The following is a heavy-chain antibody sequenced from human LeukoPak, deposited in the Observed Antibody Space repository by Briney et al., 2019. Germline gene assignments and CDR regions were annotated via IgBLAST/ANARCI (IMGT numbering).Heavy chain of an antibody. CDR1: GYTFTSYY. V-gene: IGHV1-46*01. D-gene: IGHD6-19*01. CDR3: AREELVEGSGWYNSFDY. J-gene: IGHJ4*02. Sequence: GASVKVSYKASGYTFTSYYMHWVRQAPGQGLEWMGIINPSGGSTSYAQKFQGRVTITADKSTSTAYMELRSLRSEDTAVYYCAREELVEGSGWYNSFDYWGQGTLVTVSS. CDR2: INPSGGST.